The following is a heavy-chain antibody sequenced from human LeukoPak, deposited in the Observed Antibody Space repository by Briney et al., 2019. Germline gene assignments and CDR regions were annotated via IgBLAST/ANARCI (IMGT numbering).Heavy chain of an antibody. J-gene: IGHJ5*02. CDR1: GFTFRSYA. V-gene: IGHV3-21*05. Sequence: PGGSLRLSCVASGFTFRSYAMNWVRQAPGKGLEWVSYMSSDSSFINYADSVKGRFTISRDNAKNSLYLQMNSLRAEDTAVYHCARGAAATPQWWFDPWGQGTLVTVSS. D-gene: IGHD6-13*01. CDR3: ARGAAATPQWWFDP. CDR2: MSSDSSFI.